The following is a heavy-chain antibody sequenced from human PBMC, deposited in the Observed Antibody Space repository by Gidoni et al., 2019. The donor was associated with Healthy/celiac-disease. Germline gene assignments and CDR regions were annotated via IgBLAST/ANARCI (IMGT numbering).Heavy chain of an antibody. D-gene: IGHD3-16*02. CDR2: IWYDGSNK. Sequence: QVQLVESGGGVVQPGRSLRLSCAASGFTFSSYGMHWVRQAPGKGLEWVAVIWYDGSNKYYADSVKGRFTISRDNSKNTLYLQMNSLRAEDTAVYYCARGYVWGSYRSDFDYWGQGTLVTVSS. CDR1: GFTFSSYG. V-gene: IGHV3-33*01. CDR3: ARGYVWGSYRSDFDY. J-gene: IGHJ4*02.